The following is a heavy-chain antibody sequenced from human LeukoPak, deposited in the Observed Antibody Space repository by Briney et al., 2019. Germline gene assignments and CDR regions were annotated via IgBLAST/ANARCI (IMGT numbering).Heavy chain of an antibody. D-gene: IGHD1-26*01. CDR3: ARYSGSQGWFDP. J-gene: IGHJ5*02. CDR1: GYSISSSNW. Sequence: SDTLSLTCAVSGYSISSSNWWGWIRQPLGKGLEWIGYIYYSGSTDYNPSLKSRVTMSVDTSKNQFSLKLSSVTAVDTAVYYCARYSGSQGWFDPWGQGTLVTVSS. CDR2: IYYSGST. V-gene: IGHV4-28*01.